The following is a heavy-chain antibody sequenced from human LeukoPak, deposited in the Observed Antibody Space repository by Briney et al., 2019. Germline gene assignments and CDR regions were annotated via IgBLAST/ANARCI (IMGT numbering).Heavy chain of an antibody. Sequence: SETLSLTCSISGGAITRHYWTWIRQPPGKGLEWIGHFYNSGGAKYNSSLKSRVAISVDTSKNQFFLSLSSLTAADTAVYYCARSCDAYNFYWFDSWGQGTRVTVSS. CDR2: FYNSGGA. D-gene: IGHD5-24*01. J-gene: IGHJ5*01. CDR1: GGAITRHY. V-gene: IGHV4-4*07. CDR3: ARSCDAYNFYWFDS.